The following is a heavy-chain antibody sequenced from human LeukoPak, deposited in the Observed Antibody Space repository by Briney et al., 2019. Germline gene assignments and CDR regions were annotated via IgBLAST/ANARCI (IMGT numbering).Heavy chain of an antibody. CDR3: AREARVYDGSGYYHDS. V-gene: IGHV4-34*12. Sequence: SETLSLTCAVYGGSFSGYYWSWIRQPPGKGLEWIGRIFSSGSADYNPSLQSRLTISVDTSKNQFSLRLSSVTAADTAVYYCAREARVYDGSGYYHDSWGQGTLVTVSS. CDR2: IFSSGSA. CDR1: GGSFSGYY. J-gene: IGHJ4*02. D-gene: IGHD3-22*01.